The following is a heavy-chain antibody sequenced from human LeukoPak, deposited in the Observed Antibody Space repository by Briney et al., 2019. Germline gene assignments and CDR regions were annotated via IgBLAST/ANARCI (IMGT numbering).Heavy chain of an antibody. J-gene: IGHJ4*02. CDR1: GYTFTSYY. Sequence: ASVKVSCKASGYTFTSYYMHWVRQAPGQGLEWMGIINPSGGSTNYAQKFQGRVTMTRDMSTTTDYMELSSLRSEDTAVYYCARALIIEYSSSSLVDYWGQGTLVTVSS. CDR2: INPSGGST. CDR3: ARALIIEYSSSSLVDY. D-gene: IGHD6-6*01. V-gene: IGHV1-46*01.